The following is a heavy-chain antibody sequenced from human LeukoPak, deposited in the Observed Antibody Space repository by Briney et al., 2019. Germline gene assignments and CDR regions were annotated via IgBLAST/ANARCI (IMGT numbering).Heavy chain of an antibody. CDR1: GGSISSYY. D-gene: IGHD3-10*01. V-gene: IGHV4-4*07. CDR3: ARDPHLGEFDY. J-gene: IGHJ4*02. Sequence: SETLSLTCTVSGGSISSYYWSWIRQPAGKGLEWIWRIYTSGSTNYNPSPKSRVTMSVDTSKNQSSLKLSSVTAADTVVYYWARDPHLGEFDYWRRGPLVSVSS. CDR2: IYTSGST.